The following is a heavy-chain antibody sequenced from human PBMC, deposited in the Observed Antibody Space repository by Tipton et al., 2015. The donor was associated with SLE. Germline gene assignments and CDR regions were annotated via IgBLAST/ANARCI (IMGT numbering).Heavy chain of an antibody. D-gene: IGHD6-13*01. CDR2: IDHSGVT. CDR3: ARAEFSSNWYMYWHFDL. J-gene: IGHJ2*01. V-gene: IGHV4-34*01. Sequence: TLSLTCAVYGRSFIGSYWTWIRQPPGKGLEWIGDIDHSGVTHYNPSLKSRVTISRDTSGNQFSLNLHSVTAADTAVYFCARAEFSSNWYMYWHFDLWGRGTLVTASS. CDR1: GRSFIGSY.